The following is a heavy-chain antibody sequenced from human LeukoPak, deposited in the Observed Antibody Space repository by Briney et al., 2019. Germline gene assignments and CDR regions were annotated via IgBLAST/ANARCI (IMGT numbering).Heavy chain of an antibody. J-gene: IGHJ5*02. CDR2: IIPIFGTA. CDR3: ARVRGHYYDSNWFDP. Sequence: ASVKVSCKASGGTFSSYAISWVRQAPGQGLEWMGGIIPIFGTANYAQKFQGRVTTTADESTSTAYMELSSLRSEDTAVYYCARVRGHYYDSNWFDPWGQGTLVTVSS. V-gene: IGHV1-69*13. CDR1: GGTFSSYA. D-gene: IGHD3-22*01.